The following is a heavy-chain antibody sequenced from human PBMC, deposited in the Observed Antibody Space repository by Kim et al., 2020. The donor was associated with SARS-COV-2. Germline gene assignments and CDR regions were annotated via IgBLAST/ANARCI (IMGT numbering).Heavy chain of an antibody. J-gene: IGHJ4*02. CDR3: TTGGALTNLYYFDY. CDR2: IKRKIDGETT. CDR1: GFTFKNAW. Sequence: GGSLRLSCAASGFTFKNAWMHWVRQAPGKGLELVGHIKRKIDGETTDYAASVKGRFTISRDDSKNTLYLQMNSLKTEDTAVYYCTTGGALTNLYYFDYWGQGTLVTVSS. V-gene: IGHV3-15*01. D-gene: IGHD3-16*01.